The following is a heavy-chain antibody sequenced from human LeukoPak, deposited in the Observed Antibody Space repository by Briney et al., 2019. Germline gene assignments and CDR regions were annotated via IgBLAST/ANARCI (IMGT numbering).Heavy chain of an antibody. CDR3: ARDLAAPYGNWFDP. CDR2: IYSGDTT. V-gene: IGHV3-53*01. D-gene: IGHD6-6*01. Sequence: GGSLRLSCAASGFTVSSNYMSWVRQAPGKGLEWVSLIYSGDTTYYADSVKGRFTISRDNSKNTLYLQMNSLRAEDTAVYYCARDLAAPYGNWFDPWGQGTLVPVSS. J-gene: IGHJ5*02. CDR1: GFTVSSNY.